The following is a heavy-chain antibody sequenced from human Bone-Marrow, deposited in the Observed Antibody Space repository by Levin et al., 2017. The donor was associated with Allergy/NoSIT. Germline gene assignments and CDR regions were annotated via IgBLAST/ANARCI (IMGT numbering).Heavy chain of an antibody. CDR2: INPNSGGT. CDR3: AREGYSSSSRGGYYYGMDV. V-gene: IGHV1-2*04. D-gene: IGHD6-6*01. J-gene: IGHJ6*02. Sequence: ASVKVSCKASGYTFTGYYMHWVRQAPGQGLEWMGWINPNSGGTNYAQKFQGWVTMTRDTSISTAYMELSRLRSDDTAVYYCAREGYSSSSRGGYYYGMDVWGQGTTVTVSS. CDR1: GYTFTGYY.